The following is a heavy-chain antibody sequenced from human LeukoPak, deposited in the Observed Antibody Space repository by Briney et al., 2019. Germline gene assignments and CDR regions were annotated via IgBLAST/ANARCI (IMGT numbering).Heavy chain of an antibody. CDR2: INPNSGGT. V-gene: IGHV1-2*02. J-gene: IGHJ3*02. D-gene: IGHD1-26*01. Sequence: GASVKVSCKASGYTFTGYYMHWVRQAPGQGLEWMGWINPNSGGTNYAQKFQGRVTMTRDTSISTAYMELSRLRSDDTAVYYCARDPSGSYSEDAFDIWGRGTMVTVSS. CDR3: ARDPSGSYSEDAFDI. CDR1: GYTFTGYY.